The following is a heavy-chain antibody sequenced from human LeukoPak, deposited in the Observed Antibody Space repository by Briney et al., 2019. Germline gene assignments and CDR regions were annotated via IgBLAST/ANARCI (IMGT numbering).Heavy chain of an antibody. V-gene: IGHV3-30*02. J-gene: IGHJ6*03. CDR2: IRNDGSNK. CDR1: GFTFSSYA. D-gene: IGHD3-10*01. Sequence: GGSLRLSCAASGFTFSSYAMSWVRQAPGKGLEWVAFIRNDGSNKYYAESVKGRFTSSRDNSKNTLYLQMNSLRAEDTAVYYCARDHRGSGSRYYYYYMDVWGKGTTVTISS. CDR3: ARDHRGSGSRYYYYYMDV.